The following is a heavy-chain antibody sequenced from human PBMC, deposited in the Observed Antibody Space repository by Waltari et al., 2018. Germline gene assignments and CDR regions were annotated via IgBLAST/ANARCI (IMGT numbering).Heavy chain of an antibody. D-gene: IGHD6-19*01. CDR1: GGSIDGDNYF. J-gene: IGHJ3*02. CDR2: ISYSGNT. Sequence: QVQLQESGPGLVNPSPTLSLPCPVSGGSIDGDNYFWSLVRQPPGKGLEWIGYISYSGNTYYSPSLKSRATISIDTSKNQFSLKLNSVTAADTAIYFCAREVITVADSDAFDIWGQGTVVTVSS. CDR3: AREVITVADSDAFDI. V-gene: IGHV4-30-4*01.